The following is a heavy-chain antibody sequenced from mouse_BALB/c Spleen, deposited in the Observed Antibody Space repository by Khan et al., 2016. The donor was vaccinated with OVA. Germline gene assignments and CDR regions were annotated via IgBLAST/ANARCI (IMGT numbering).Heavy chain of an antibody. V-gene: IGHV2-6-7*01. D-gene: IGHD2-10*01. CDR2: IWGDGST. Sequence: QVQLKESGPVLVAPSQSLSITCTVSGFSLTGYGVNWVRQPPGKGLEWLGMIWGDGSTDYNSALKSRLSISKDNSKSQVFLKMNSLQTDDTARYYCARAYYGNYREAMDYWGQGTSVTVSS. CDR1: GFSLTGYG. CDR3: ARAYYGNYREAMDY. J-gene: IGHJ4*01.